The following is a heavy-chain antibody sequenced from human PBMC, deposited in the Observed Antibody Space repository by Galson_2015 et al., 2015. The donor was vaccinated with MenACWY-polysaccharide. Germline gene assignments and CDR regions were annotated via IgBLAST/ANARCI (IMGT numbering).Heavy chain of an antibody. Sequence: SLRLSCAASGFTFSSYSMNWVRQAPGKGLEWVSSISTSSSYIYYADSMKGRFTISRDNAKNSLYLQMNSLRAEDTAVYYCARLLYNCGHTVDYWGQGTLVTVSS. CDR1: GFTFSSYS. D-gene: IGHD1-20*01. CDR2: ISTSSSYI. V-gene: IGHV3-21*01. CDR3: ARLLYNCGHTVDY. J-gene: IGHJ4*02.